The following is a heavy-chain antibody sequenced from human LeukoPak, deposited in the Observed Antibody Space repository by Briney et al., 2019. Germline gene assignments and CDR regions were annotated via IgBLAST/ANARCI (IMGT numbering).Heavy chain of an antibody. D-gene: IGHD2-15*01. CDR3: AREVGYCSGGSCYFGFDY. CDR2: IKQDGSEK. V-gene: IGHV3-7*03. CDR1: GFTFSSYW. Sequence: PGGSLRLSCAASGFTFSSYWMSWVRQAPGKGLEWVANIKQDGSEKYYVDPVKGRFTISRDNAKNSLYLQMNSLRAEDTAVYYRAREVGYCSGGSCYFGFDYWGQGTLVTVSS. J-gene: IGHJ4*02.